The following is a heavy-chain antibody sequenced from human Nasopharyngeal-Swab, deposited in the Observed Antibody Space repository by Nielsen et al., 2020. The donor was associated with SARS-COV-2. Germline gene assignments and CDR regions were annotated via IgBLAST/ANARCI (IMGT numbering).Heavy chain of an antibody. CDR1: GFTFSTYG. CDR2: ISSSGDRT. CDR3: ARGGSRPSLFFFFPDV. V-gene: IGHV3-64*01. D-gene: IGHD3-10*01. J-gene: IGHJ6*04. Sequence: GESLKISCAASGFTFSTYGMHWVRQALGKGLEYISAISSSGDRTYYANSVRGRFTISRDNSENTLYLQMGSLRADDMAVHYCARGGSRPSLFFFFPDVWGKGTTVTVSS.